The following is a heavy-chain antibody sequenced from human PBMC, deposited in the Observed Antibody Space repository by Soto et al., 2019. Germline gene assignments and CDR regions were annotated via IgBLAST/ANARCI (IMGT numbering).Heavy chain of an antibody. CDR3: ARDCSSSSCSVWHY. CDR2: ITGSADKT. J-gene: IGHJ4*02. D-gene: IGHD2-2*01. Sequence: EVQLLESGGDLVQPGGSLRLACGASGFSLSNYAMTWVRQAPGKGLEWVSGITGSADKTYYADSVKGRFIISRDNSKNTLYLQMNSLRAEDTALYYCARDCSSSSCSVWHYWGQGTLVTVSS. V-gene: IGHV3-23*01. CDR1: GFSLSNYA.